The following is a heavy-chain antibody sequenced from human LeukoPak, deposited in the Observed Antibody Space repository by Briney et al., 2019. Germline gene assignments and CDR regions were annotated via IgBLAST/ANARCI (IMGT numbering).Heavy chain of an antibody. J-gene: IGHJ4*02. CDR3: ARDSAIRAYYYDSSGYPTNFDY. V-gene: IGHV3-66*01. CDR1: EFSVGSNY. CDR2: IYSGGST. D-gene: IGHD3-22*01. Sequence: GGSLRLSCAASEFSVGSNYMTWVRQAPGKGLEWVSLIYSGGSTYYADSVKGRFTISRDNAKNSLYLQMNSLRAEDTAVYYCARDSAIRAYYYDSSGYPTNFDYWGQGTLVTVSS.